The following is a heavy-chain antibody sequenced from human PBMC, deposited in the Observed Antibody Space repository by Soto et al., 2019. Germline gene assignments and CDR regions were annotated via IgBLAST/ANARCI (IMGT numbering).Heavy chain of an antibody. J-gene: IGHJ4*02. CDR3: ARVRFGDPFDF. D-gene: IGHD2-21*02. CDR2: FSAANRNT. CDR1: GYTFTNYG. Sequence: GASVKVSCKASGYTFTNYGLSWVRQAPGQGLEWVGWFSAANRNTNYAQKFQDRVSMTTDTSTSTAYMELRGLRSDDTAVYYCARVRFGDPFDFWGQGTLVTVSS. V-gene: IGHV1-18*04.